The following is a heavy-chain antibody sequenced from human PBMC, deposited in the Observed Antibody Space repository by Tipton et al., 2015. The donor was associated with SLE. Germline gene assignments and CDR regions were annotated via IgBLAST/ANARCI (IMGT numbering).Heavy chain of an antibody. Sequence: LRLSCAVSGGSIITDNYYWGWIRQPPGKGLEWIGSIYYSGSTYYNPSLKSRVTISVDTSKNQFSLKLNSVTGADTAVYYCARDQTSWWYYNWGLGTLVTVSS. CDR3: ARDQTSWWYYN. J-gene: IGHJ4*02. CDR1: GGSIITDNYY. CDR2: IYYSGST. V-gene: IGHV4-39*02. D-gene: IGHD2-15*01.